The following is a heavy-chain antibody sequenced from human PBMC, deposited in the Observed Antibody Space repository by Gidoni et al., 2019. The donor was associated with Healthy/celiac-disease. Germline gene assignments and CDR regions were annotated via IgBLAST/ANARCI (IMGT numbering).Heavy chain of an antibody. D-gene: IGHD6-6*01. J-gene: IGHJ4*02. CDR2: IWYDGSNK. CDR1: GFTFSSYG. V-gene: IGHV3-33*01. CDR3: ARETRYSSSLDY. Sequence: QVQLVESGGGVVQPGRSLRLSCAASGFTFSSYGMHWVRQAPCKGLEWVEGIWYDGSNKYYADSVKGRFTISRDNSKNTLYLQMNSLRAEDTAVYYCARETRYSSSLDYWGQGTLVTVSS.